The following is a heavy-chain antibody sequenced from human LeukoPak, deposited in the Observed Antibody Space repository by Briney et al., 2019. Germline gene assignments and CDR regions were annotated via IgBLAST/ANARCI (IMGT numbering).Heavy chain of an antibody. CDR2: INHSGST. Sequence: PSETLSLTCAVYGGSFSGYYWSWIRQPPGKGLEWIGEINHSGSTNYSPSLKSRVTISVDTSKNQFSLKLSSVTAADTAVYYCAGAQIAAAAAGSFDYWGQGTLVTVSS. J-gene: IGHJ4*02. D-gene: IGHD6-13*01. CDR3: AGAQIAAAAAGSFDY. CDR1: GGSFSGYY. V-gene: IGHV4-34*01.